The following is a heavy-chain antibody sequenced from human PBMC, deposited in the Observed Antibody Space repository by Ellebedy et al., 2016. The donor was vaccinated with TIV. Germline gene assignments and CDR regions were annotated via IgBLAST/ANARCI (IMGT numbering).Heavy chain of an antibody. J-gene: IGHJ4*02. CDR2: IKKDGGER. V-gene: IGHV3-7*03. Sequence: GESLKISCAASGFTFSSYWMSWVRQAPGKGLEWVANIKKDGGERYYADSVKGRFTISRDNSKDTLYLQMNSLRAEDTAIYYCARRGRGTVGFDNWGQGTLVTVSS. CDR1: GFTFSSYW. D-gene: IGHD1-7*01. CDR3: ARRGRGTVGFDN.